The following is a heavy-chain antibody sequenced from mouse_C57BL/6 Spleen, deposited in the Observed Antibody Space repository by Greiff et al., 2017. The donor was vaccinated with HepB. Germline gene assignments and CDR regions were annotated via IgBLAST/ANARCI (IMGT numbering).Heavy chain of an antibody. Sequence: EVKLVESGGGLVKPGGSLKLSCAASGFTFSDYGMPWVRQAPEKGLEWVAYISCGSSTTYYADTLKGRFTISRDNAKNTLFLQMTSLRSEDTAMYYCARGITTVVATNFDVWGTGTTVTVSS. J-gene: IGHJ1*03. CDR3: ARGITTVVATNFDV. D-gene: IGHD1-1*01. CDR2: ISCGSSTT. V-gene: IGHV5-17*01. CDR1: GFTFSDYG.